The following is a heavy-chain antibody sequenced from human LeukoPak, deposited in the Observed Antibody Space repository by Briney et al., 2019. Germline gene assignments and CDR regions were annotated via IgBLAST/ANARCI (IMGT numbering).Heavy chain of an antibody. CDR3: ARAKLSGSYLFDY. CDR1: GGSISSYY. CDR2: IYYSGST. J-gene: IGHJ4*02. D-gene: IGHD1-26*01. V-gene: IGHV4-59*01. Sequence: SETLSLTCTVSGGSISSYYWNWIRQPPGKGLEWIGYIYYSGSTNYNPSLKSRVTISVDTSKNQFSLKLSSVTAADTAVYYCARAKLSGSYLFDYWGQGTLVTVSS.